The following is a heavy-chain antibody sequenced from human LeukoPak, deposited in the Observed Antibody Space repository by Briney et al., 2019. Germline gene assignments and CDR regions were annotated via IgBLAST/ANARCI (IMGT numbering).Heavy chain of an antibody. D-gene: IGHD3-3*01. J-gene: IGHJ4*02. CDR2: ISAYNGNT. CDR3: ARDASGYYNSYFDY. CDR1: GYTFTSYG. V-gene: IGHV1-18*01. Sequence: ASVKVSCKASGYTFTSYGISWVRQAPGQGLEWMGWISAYNGNTNYAQKLQGRVTMTTDTSTSTAYMELRSLRSDDTAVYYCARDASGYYNSYFDYWGRGTLVTVSS.